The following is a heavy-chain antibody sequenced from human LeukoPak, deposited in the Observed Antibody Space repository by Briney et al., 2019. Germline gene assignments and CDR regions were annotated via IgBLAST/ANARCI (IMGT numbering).Heavy chain of an antibody. Sequence: SEALSLTCTVSGGSISSSSYYWGWIRQPPGKGLEWIGSIYYSGSTYYNPSLKSRVTISVGTSKNQFSLKLSSVTAADTAVYYCARHFGGAAARVDYWGQGTLVTVSS. D-gene: IGHD3-16*01. CDR3: ARHFGGAAARVDY. CDR1: GGSISSSSYY. V-gene: IGHV4-39*01. CDR2: IYYSGST. J-gene: IGHJ4*02.